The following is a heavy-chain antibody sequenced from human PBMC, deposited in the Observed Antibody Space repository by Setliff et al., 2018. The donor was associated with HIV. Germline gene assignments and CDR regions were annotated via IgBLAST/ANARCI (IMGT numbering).Heavy chain of an antibody. CDR3: ARHVGYSSSSLDY. CDR2: VFYSGTT. Sequence: SETLSLTCTVSGGSTSGYYWNWIRQSPGKGLEWIGSVFYSGTTNYNPSLKSRVTISVDTSKNQFSLKLSSVTAADTAVYYCARHVGYSSSSLDYCGQGTLVTVSS. V-gene: IGHV4-59*08. CDR1: GGSTSGYY. J-gene: IGHJ4*02. D-gene: IGHD6-6*01.